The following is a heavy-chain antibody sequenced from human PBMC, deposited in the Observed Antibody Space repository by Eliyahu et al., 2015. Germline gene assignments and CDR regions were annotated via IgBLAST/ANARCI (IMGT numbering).Heavy chain of an antibody. CDR2: INHSGST. D-gene: IGHD5-24*01. CDR3: AAREMATITGWFDP. Sequence: QVQLQQWGAGLLKPSETLSLTCAVYGGSFSGYYWSWIRQPPGKGLEWIGEINHSGSTNYNPSLKSRVTISVDTSKNQFSLKLSSVTAADTAVYYCAAREMATITGWFDPWGQGTLVTVSS. V-gene: IGHV4-34*01. CDR1: GGSFSGYY. J-gene: IGHJ5*02.